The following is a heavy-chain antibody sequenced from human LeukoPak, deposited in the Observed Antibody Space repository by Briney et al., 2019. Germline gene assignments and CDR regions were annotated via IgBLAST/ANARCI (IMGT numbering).Heavy chain of an antibody. CDR3: ARPREGG. Sequence: PSETLSLTCAVSGYSISSGYYWGWIRQPPGKGLEWIGSIYHSGSTYYNPSLKSRVTISIDTSKNQFSLKLSSVTAADTAVYYCARPREGGWGQGTLVTVSS. J-gene: IGHJ4*02. CDR2: IYHSGST. V-gene: IGHV4-38-2*01. CDR1: GYSISSGYY. D-gene: IGHD3-16*01.